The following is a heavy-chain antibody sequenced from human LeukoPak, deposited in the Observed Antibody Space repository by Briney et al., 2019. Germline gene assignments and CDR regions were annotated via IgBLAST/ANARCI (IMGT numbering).Heavy chain of an antibody. D-gene: IGHD6-13*01. CDR3: ARDLAAAGTAFDY. Sequence: PGRSLRLSCAASGFTFSSYGMHWVRQAPGKGLEWVAVIWYDGSNKYYADSVKGRFTISRDNSKNTLYLQMNSLRAEDTAVHYCARDLAAAGTAFDYWGQGTLVTVSS. J-gene: IGHJ4*02. CDR1: GFTFSSYG. CDR2: IWYDGSNK. V-gene: IGHV3-33*01.